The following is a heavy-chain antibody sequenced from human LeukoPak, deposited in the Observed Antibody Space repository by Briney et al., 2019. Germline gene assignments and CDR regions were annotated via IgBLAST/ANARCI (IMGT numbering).Heavy chain of an antibody. J-gene: IGHJ5*02. V-gene: IGHV3-30-3*01. CDR1: GFTFSSYA. CDR3: ARDLRGDTNNWLDP. CDR2: ISYDGSNK. D-gene: IGHD3-10*01. Sequence: GRSLRLSCAASGFTFSSYAMHWVRQAPGKGLEWVAVISYDGSNKYYADSVKGRFTISRDNAKNSLYLQLNSLRVEDTAVYYCARDLRGDTNNWLDPWGQGTPVTVSS.